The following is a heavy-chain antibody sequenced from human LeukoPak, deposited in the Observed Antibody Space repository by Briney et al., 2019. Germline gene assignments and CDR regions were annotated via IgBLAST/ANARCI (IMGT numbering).Heavy chain of an antibody. CDR1: GFTFSSYG. V-gene: IGHV3-23*01. CDR3: ARGPSGYHNT. D-gene: IGHD5-12*01. Sequence: GGTLRLSCAASGFTFSSYGMSRVRQAPGKGLEWVSAISGSGGSTYYADSVKGRFTISRDNAKNSLYLQMNSPRAEDTAVYYCARGPSGYHNTGGQGTLVTVSS. CDR2: ISGSGGST. J-gene: IGHJ4*02.